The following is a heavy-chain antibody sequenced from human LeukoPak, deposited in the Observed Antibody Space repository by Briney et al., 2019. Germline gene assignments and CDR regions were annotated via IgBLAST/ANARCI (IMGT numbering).Heavy chain of an antibody. V-gene: IGHV3-72*01. CDR1: GFTFSDHH. J-gene: IGHJ4*02. CDR2: ARNKANSHTT. D-gene: IGHD1-26*01. Sequence: GGSLRLSCAASGFTFSDHHMDWVRQAPGKGLEWVGRARNKANSHTTEYAASVKGRFTISRDDSKNSLYLQMNSLKTEDTAVYYCARGPTGSYSNFDYWGQGTLVTVSS. CDR3: ARGPTGSYSNFDY.